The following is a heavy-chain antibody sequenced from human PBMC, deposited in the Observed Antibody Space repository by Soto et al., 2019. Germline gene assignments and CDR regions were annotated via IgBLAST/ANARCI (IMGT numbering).Heavy chain of an antibody. Sequence: PSETLSLTCAVSGDSITTSDYYWAWIRQPPGKGLEWLGSICYSGSTHYNPSLKSRVTISVDTSRNHFSLNLNSVTAADTAVYYCAKGVLWAGNLLDYWSQGTLVTVSS. D-gene: IGHD3-10*01. CDR1: GDSITTSDYY. V-gene: IGHV4-39*01. CDR2: ICYSGST. CDR3: AKGVLWAGNLLDY. J-gene: IGHJ4*02.